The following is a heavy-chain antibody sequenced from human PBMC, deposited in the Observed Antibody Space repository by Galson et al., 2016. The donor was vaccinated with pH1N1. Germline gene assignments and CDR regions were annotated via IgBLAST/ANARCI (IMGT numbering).Heavy chain of an antibody. CDR1: GGSVTSNTSY. CDR2: ISYTGST. V-gene: IGHV4-61*01. J-gene: IGHJ4*02. Sequence: ETLSLTCTVSGGSVTSNTSYWSWIRQPPGKGLEWIAYISYTGSTDHSPSLKSRVTISLDTPKNQFSLNLTSVTAADTAVYYCARAFGAATSDYWGQGTLVTVSS. D-gene: IGHD2-15*01. CDR3: ARAFGAATSDY.